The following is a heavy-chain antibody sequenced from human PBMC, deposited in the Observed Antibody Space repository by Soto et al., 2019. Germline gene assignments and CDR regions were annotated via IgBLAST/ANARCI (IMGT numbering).Heavy chain of an antibody. CDR2: IYYSGST. CDR3: ARLVVTAPYDWDYYYGIDV. D-gene: IGHD2-21*02. J-gene: IGHJ6*02. Sequence: QVQLQESGPGLVKPSETLSLTCTVSGGSISSYYWSWIRQPPGKGLEWIGYIYYSGSTNYNPTLKRRVTIYVDTSKIQFSLNLSSVTAADTAVYYCARLVVTAPYDWDYYYGIDVWGQGTTVTVSS. V-gene: IGHV4-59*01. CDR1: GGSISSYY.